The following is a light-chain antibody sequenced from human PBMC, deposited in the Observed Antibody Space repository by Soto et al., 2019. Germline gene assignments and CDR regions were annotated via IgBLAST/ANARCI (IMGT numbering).Light chain of an antibody. CDR3: QAYGDSFLFS. V-gene: IGKV3-20*01. J-gene: IGKJ3*01. Sequence: EIVLTQSPGTLSLSPGERATLSCRASQSVSSRYLGWYQQTPGQAPRLLISGASSRATGLPDRFSGSGSGTDFTLTINRLEPEDFAVYYCQAYGDSFLFSVGPGTKVEMK. CDR1: QSVSSRY. CDR2: GAS.